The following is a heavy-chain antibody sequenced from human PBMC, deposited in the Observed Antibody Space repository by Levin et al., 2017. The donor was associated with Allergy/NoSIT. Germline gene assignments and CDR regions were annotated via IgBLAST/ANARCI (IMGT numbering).Heavy chain of an antibody. D-gene: IGHD6-19*01. Sequence: TGGSLRLSCAASGFTFNNYAMSWVRQAPGKGLEWVSAIINSGVGTYYADSVKGRFTISRDNSKNTMYLQMNSMRAEDTAVYFCAKDAIRGSDQPYYFAYWGQGTLATAAS. V-gene: IGHV3-23*01. CDR1: GFTFNNYA. J-gene: IGHJ4*02. CDR2: IINSGVGT. CDR3: AKDAIRGSDQPYYFAY.